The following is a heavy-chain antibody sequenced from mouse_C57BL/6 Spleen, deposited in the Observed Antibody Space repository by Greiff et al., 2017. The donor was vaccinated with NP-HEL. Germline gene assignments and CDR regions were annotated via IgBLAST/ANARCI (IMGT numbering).Heavy chain of an antibody. CDR3: ARNDGYYWYFDV. V-gene: IGHV14-2*01. CDR1: GYTFTSYC. CDR2: IDPEDGET. Sequence: VQLKQPGAELVKPGASVKLSCKASGYTFTSYCMHWVKQRTEQGLEWIGRIDPEDGETKYAPKFQGKATITADTSSNTAYLQLSSLTSEDTAVYYCARNDGYYWYFDVWGTGTTVTVSS. J-gene: IGHJ1*03. D-gene: IGHD2-3*01.